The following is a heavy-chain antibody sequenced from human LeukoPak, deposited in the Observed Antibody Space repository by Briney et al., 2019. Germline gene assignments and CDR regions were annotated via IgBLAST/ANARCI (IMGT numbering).Heavy chain of an antibody. V-gene: IGHV5-51*01. Sequence: GESLKISCKGSGYSFTSYWIGWVRQMPGKGLEWMGIIYPGDSDTRYSPPFQGQVTISADKSISTAYLQWSSLKASDTAIYYCATSIAAAIRGASFDYWGQGTLVTVSS. CDR3: ATSIAAAIRGASFDY. D-gene: IGHD6-13*01. CDR2: IYPGDSDT. CDR1: GYSFTSYW. J-gene: IGHJ4*02.